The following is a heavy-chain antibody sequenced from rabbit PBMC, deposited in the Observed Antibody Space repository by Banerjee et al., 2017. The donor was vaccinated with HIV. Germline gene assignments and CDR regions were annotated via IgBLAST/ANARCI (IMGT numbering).Heavy chain of an antibody. D-gene: IGHD7-1*01. CDR2: IYTGSGST. J-gene: IGHJ3*01. Sequence: FSFSNKYVMCWVRQAPGKGLEWIACIYTGSGSTYYASWAKGRFTISKTSSTTVTLQMTSLTVADTATYFCARGDGGDGVGYSLWGQGTLVTVS. CDR1: FSFSNKYV. CDR3: ARGDGGDGVGYSL. V-gene: IGHV1S40*01.